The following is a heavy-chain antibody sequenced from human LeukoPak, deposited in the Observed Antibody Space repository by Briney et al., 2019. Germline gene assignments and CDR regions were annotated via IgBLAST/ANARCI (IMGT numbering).Heavy chain of an antibody. CDR2: IYYSGST. J-gene: IGHJ4*02. V-gene: IGHV4-59*01. CDR3: ARYGNYGSGTFDY. D-gene: IGHD3-10*01. Sequence: SETLSLTCTVSGGSISSYYWSWIRQPPGKGLEWIGYIYYSGSTNYNPSLKSRATISVDTSKNQFSLKLSSVTAADTAVYYCARYGNYGSGTFDYWGQGTLVTVSS. CDR1: GGSISSYY.